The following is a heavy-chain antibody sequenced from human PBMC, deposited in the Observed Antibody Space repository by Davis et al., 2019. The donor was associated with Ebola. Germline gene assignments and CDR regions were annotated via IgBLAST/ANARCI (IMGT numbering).Heavy chain of an antibody. CDR2: IRTKANNYAI. D-gene: IGHD2-15*01. V-gene: IGHV3-73*01. Sequence: GGSLRLSCAASGFTFSGSAMHWVRQAPGKGLEWVGRIRTKANNYAIAYAASVKGRFTISRDDSKNTSYLQMNSLRAEDTAVYYCAKSVVVADGWFDPWGQGTLVTVSS. CDR3: AKSVVVADGWFDP. CDR1: GFTFSGSA. J-gene: IGHJ5*02.